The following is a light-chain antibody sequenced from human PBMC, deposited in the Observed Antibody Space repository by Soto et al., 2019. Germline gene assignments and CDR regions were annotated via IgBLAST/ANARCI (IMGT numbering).Light chain of an antibody. Sequence: DIQMTQSPSSLSAFVGDRVTITCRATQSISSYLNWYQQKPGEAPNLLIYAASSLQSGVPSRFSGSGSGTDFTLTIRSLQPEDVATYYCQQTDSIPRAFGQGTKVEIK. V-gene: IGKV1-39*01. CDR1: QSISSY. CDR3: QQTDSIPRA. J-gene: IGKJ1*01. CDR2: AAS.